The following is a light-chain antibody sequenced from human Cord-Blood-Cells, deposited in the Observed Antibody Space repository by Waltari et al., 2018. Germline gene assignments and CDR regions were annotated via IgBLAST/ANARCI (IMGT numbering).Light chain of an antibody. V-gene: IGKV3-20*01. CDR3: QQYGSSPRT. J-gene: IGKJ1*01. Sequence: DIVLTQSPGTLSLSPGERATLPCRASQSVSSSYLAWYQQKPGQAPRLLIYGESSRATGIPDRFSGSGSGTDFTLTISRLEPEDFAVYYCQQYGSSPRTFGQGTKVEIK. CDR2: GES. CDR1: QSVSSSY.